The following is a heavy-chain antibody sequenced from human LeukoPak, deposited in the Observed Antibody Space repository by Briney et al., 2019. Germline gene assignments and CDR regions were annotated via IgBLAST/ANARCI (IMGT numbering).Heavy chain of an antibody. V-gene: IGHV3-33*06. CDR2: IWYDGSNK. J-gene: IGHJ4*02. D-gene: IGHD6-13*01. CDR3: AKDRDRVAAAGLFDY. Sequence: GGSLRLSCAASGFTFSSYGTHWVRQAPGKGLEWVAVIWYDGSNKYYADSVKGRFTISRDNSKNTLYLQMNSLRAEDTAVYYCAKDRDRVAAAGLFDYWGQGTLVTVSS. CDR1: GFTFSSYG.